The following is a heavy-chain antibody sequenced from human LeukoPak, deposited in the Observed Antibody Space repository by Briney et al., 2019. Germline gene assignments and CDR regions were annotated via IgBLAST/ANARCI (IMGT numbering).Heavy chain of an antibody. D-gene: IGHD4-11*01. CDR2: IYYSGST. V-gene: IGHV4-59*08. J-gene: IGHJ6*02. CDR1: GGSISSYY. Sequence: SETLSLTCTVSGGSISSYYWSWIRQPPGKGLEWIGYIYYSGSTNYNPSLKSRVTISVDTSKNQFSLKLSSVTAADTAVYYCAGTTTKTRYYYGMDVWGQGTTVTVSS. CDR3: AGTTTKTRYYYGMDV.